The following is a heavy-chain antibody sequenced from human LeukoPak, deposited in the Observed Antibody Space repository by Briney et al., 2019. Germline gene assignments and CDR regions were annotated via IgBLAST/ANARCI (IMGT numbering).Heavy chain of an antibody. CDR1: GLTLSRSW. D-gene: IGHD3-10*01. J-gene: IGHJ4*02. Sequence: GGSLRLSCAASGLTLSRSWMSWVRQAPGKGLEWVAIIKQLENEEYYVDAVRGRFSISRDNAKNSLYLQMNSLRAEDTAVYYCARDFYLYGSGSYPSFDYWGQGTLVTVSS. V-gene: IGHV3-7*03. CDR2: IKQLENEE. CDR3: ARDFYLYGSGSYPSFDY.